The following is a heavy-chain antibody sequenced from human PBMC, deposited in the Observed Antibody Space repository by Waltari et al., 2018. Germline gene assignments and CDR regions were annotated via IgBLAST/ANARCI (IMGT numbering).Heavy chain of an antibody. J-gene: IGHJ6*02. CDR3: ARGRGVGTYGMDV. Sequence: QVQLQQWGAGLLKPSETLSLTCAVYGGSFSGYYWSWIRQPPGKGLAWIGEINHSGRTNNTPSLKSRVTVSVDTSKNQFSQKLSAVTAADTAVYYCARGRGVGTYGMDVWGQGTTVTVSS. CDR2: INHSGRT. CDR1: GGSFSGYY. D-gene: IGHD3-10*01. V-gene: IGHV4-34*01.